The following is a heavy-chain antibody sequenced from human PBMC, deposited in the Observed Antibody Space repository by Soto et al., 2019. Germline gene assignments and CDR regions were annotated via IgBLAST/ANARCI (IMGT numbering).Heavy chain of an antibody. CDR3: ARQGYSYYYYYGMDV. CDR1: GGSISSSSYY. V-gene: IGHV4-39*01. CDR2: IYYSGST. Sequence: SETLSLTCTVSGGSISSSSYYLGWIRQPPGKGLEWIGSIYYSGSTYYNPSLKSRVTISVDTSKNQFSLKLSSVTAADTAVYYCARQGYSYYYYYGMDVWGQGTTVTVSS. D-gene: IGHD3-22*01. J-gene: IGHJ6*02.